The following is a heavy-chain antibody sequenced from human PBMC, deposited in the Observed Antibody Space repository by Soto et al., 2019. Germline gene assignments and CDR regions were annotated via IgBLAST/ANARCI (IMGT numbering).Heavy chain of an antibody. CDR1: GASISGLY. CDR2: IYATGTT. D-gene: IGHD1-1*01. Sequence: SETLSLTCTVSGASISGLYWSWIRKSAGKGLEWIGRIYATGTTDYNPSLKSRVMMSVDTSKKQFSLKLRSVTAADTAVYYCVRDGTKTLREWFDPWGQGISVTVS. CDR3: VRDGTKTLREWFDP. J-gene: IGHJ5*02. V-gene: IGHV4-4*07.